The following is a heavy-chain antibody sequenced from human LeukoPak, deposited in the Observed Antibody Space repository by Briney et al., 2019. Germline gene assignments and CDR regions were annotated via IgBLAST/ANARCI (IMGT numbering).Heavy chain of an antibody. CDR1: GDSISSGDYY. Sequence: PSQTLSLTCTVSGDSISSGDYYWSWIRQPAGKGLEWIGRISSSGGTNYNPSLKSRVTISVDTSKNQFSLKLSSVTAADSAVYYCASNRAARRLSYMDVWGKGTTVTVSS. CDR2: ISSSGGT. V-gene: IGHV4-61*02. D-gene: IGHD6-6*01. CDR3: ASNRAARRLSYMDV. J-gene: IGHJ6*03.